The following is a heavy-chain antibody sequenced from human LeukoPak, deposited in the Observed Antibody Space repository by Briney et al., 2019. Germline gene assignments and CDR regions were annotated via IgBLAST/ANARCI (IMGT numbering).Heavy chain of an antibody. CDR1: GGSISGHY. Sequence: SETLSLTCTVSGGSISGHYWSWIRQPPGKGLEWIGYIYYSGSTNYNPSLKSRVTISVDTSKNQFSLKLSSVTAADTAVYYCARGLRYPWFDPWGQGTLVTVSS. CDR3: ARGLRYPWFDP. D-gene: IGHD5/OR15-5a*01. J-gene: IGHJ5*02. V-gene: IGHV4-59*11. CDR2: IYYSGST.